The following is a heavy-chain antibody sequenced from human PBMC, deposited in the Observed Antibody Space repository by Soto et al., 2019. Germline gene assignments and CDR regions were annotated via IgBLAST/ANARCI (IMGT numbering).Heavy chain of an antibody. CDR3: ARQTAPGYYGFWSGYRTSIYGMDV. CDR2: IYYSGST. J-gene: IGHJ6*02. Sequence: PAETRSLSCAVYGGSMISSSYYGCWILQPPGEGLGLIVSIYYSGSTYYNPSLKSRVTISVDTSKNQFSLKLSSVTAADTAVYYCARQTAPGYYGFWSGYRTSIYGMDVWGQGTTVTVSS. CDR1: GGSMISSSYY. V-gene: IGHV4-39*01. D-gene: IGHD3-3*01.